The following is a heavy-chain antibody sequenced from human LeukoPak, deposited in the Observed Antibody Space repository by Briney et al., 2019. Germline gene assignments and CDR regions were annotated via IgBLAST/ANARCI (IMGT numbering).Heavy chain of an antibody. CDR1: GGSISSYY. V-gene: IGHV4-59*08. CDR3: ARGHAGYYDFWSGYYNAFDI. D-gene: IGHD3-3*01. Sequence: SETLSLTCTVSGGSISSYYWSWIRQPPGKGLEWIGYIYYSGSTNYNPSLKSRVTISVDTSKNQFSLKLSSVTAADTAVYYCARGHAGYYDFWSGYYNAFDIWGQGTMVTVSS. CDR2: IYYSGST. J-gene: IGHJ3*02.